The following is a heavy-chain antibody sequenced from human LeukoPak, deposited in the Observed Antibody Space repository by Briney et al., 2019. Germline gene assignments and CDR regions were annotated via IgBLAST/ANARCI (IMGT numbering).Heavy chain of an antibody. J-gene: IGHJ4*02. CDR1: GFIFNNYA. CDR3: AKDMHYDSSGYYGLQFDS. CDR2: ISYDGSNK. V-gene: IGHV3-30*18. Sequence: HSGGSLRLSCAASGFIFNNYAMSWVRQAPGKGLEWVAVISYDGSNKYYADSVKGRFTIAGDNSKNILYLQMNSLRAEDTAVYYCAKDMHYDSSGYYGLQFDSWGQGTLVTVSS. D-gene: IGHD3-22*01.